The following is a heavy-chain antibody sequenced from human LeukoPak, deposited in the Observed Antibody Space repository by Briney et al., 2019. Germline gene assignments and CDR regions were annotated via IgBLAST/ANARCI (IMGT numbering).Heavy chain of an antibody. V-gene: IGHV3-53*01. Sequence: PGGPLGLSCPASGFTAGNNYMSGFPQAPGGELDGAQIIYSGGTTYYADSVKGRFTISRDNSKNTLYLQMNSLRAEDTAVYYCSSGPRSSEWLYLDHWGQGTLVTVSS. J-gene: IGHJ4*02. D-gene: IGHD2-8*01. CDR2: IYSGGTT. CDR1: GFTAGNNY. CDR3: SSGPRSSEWLYLDH.